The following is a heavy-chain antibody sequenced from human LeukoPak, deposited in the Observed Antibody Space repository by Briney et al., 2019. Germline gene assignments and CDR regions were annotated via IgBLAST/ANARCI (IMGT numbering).Heavy chain of an antibody. CDR3: ARDRGVFMVRGLEAFDI. Sequence: PGGSLRLSCAASGFXFSSYGIHWVRQAPGKGLEWVAVIWYDGSNKYYADSVKGRFTISRDNSKNTLYLQMNSLRAEDTAVYYCARDRGVFMVRGLEAFDIWGQGTMVTVSS. V-gene: IGHV3-33*01. CDR1: GFXFSSYG. CDR2: IWYDGSNK. J-gene: IGHJ3*02. D-gene: IGHD3-10*01.